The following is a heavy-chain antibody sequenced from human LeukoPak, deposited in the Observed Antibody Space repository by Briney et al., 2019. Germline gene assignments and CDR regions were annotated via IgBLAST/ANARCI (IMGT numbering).Heavy chain of an antibody. CDR3: ARVVYGSGSYYRFFDY. CDR1: GGSFSGYY. J-gene: IGHJ4*02. Sequence: LSLTCAVYGGSFSGYYWSWIRQPPGKGLEWVSYITSSSSTIYYADSVKGRFTISRDNAKNSLYLQMNSLRAEDTAVYYCARVVYGSGSYYRFFDYWGQGTLVTVSS. CDR2: ITSSSSTI. D-gene: IGHD3-10*01. V-gene: IGHV3-11*04.